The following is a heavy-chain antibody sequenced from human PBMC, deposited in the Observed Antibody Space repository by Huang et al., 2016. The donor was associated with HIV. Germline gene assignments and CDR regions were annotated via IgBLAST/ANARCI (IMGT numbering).Heavy chain of an antibody. CDR2: SRSNDYSETT. CDR3: TRDSVYPNYYDGSGFYFDY. V-gene: IGHV3-49*05. J-gene: IGHJ4*02. Sequence: EVQFVESGGGLVKRGRSLRLSCTASGFTFGNYGMGWFRQAPGKGLECVGLSRSNDYSETTEYAASVKGRFTISRYDSKSIAYLQMNSLKPEDTAVYYCTRDSVYPNYYDGSGFYFDYWGQGTLVTVSS. CDR1: GFTFGNYG. D-gene: IGHD3-22*01.